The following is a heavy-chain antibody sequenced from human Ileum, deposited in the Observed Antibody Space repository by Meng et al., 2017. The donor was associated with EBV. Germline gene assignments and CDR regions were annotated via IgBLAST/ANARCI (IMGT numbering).Heavy chain of an antibody. Sequence: HLRDSARGVVKPCGHPSLPLAVPGASIGCHTWLGWSRQPPTKVPECIGEIFHVGTGNYNPSLKSRVTISMDTSKNQISLGLTSVTAADTAVYYCAARVGGSYSGFDLWGQGTLVTVSS. J-gene: IGHJ4*02. D-gene: IGHD1-26*01. CDR3: AARVGGSYSGFDL. CDR1: GASIGCHTW. CDR2: IFHVGTG. V-gene: IGHV4-4*02.